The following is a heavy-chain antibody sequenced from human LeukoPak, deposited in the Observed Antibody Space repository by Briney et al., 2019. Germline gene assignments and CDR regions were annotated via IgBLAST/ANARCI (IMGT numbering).Heavy chain of an antibody. V-gene: IGHV3-74*01. Sequence: GALRLSCAASGFTFSSYWMHWVRHAPGKGLVWVSRINSDGSSTSYADSVKGRFTISRDNAKNTLYLQMNSLRAEDTALYYCGRIRGDRHSSGWSDSFDIWGQGTMVTVSS. D-gene: IGHD6-19*01. CDR1: GFTFSSYW. J-gene: IGHJ3*02. CDR2: INSDGSST. CDR3: GRIRGDRHSSGWSDSFDI.